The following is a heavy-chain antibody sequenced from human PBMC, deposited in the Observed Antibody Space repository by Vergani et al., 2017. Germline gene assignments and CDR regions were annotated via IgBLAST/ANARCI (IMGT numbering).Heavy chain of an antibody. CDR1: GFTFSSYA. CDR2: ISYDGSNK. D-gene: IGHD3-10*01. Sequence: QVQLVESGGGVVQPGRSLRLSCAASGFTFSSYAMHWVRQAPGKGLEWVAVISYDGSNKYYADSVKGRFTISRDNSKNTLYLQMNSLRAEDTAVYYCASYYGSGSYYNVPYWGQGTLVTVSS. J-gene: IGHJ4*02. V-gene: IGHV3-30-3*01. CDR3: ASYYGSGSYYNVPY.